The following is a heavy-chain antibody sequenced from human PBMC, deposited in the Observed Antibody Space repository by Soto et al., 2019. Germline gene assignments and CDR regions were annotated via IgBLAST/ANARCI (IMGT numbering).Heavy chain of an antibody. Sequence: PGGSLRLSCTGSGFDFGDYYMSWIRQAPGKGLEWVSYIDSGDGTTYYTDSVKGRFTISRDNVKKTVYLQMSSLRVEDTALYYCVRPYYSSSWFPFDRWGQGTLVTVSS. CDR3: VRPYYSSSWFPFDR. J-gene: IGHJ4*02. D-gene: IGHD6-13*01. CDR1: GFDFGDYY. CDR2: IDSGDGTT. V-gene: IGHV3-11*01.